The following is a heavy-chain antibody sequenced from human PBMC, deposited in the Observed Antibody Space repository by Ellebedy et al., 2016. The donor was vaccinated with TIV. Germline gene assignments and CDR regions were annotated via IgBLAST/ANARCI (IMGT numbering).Heavy chain of an antibody. CDR2: ISNDANNK. Sequence: PGGSLRLSCAASGFTFSSYDMHWVRQAPGKGLEWLALISNDANNKYYADSVKGRFTISRDNAKNSLYLHMTGLRGEDKAVYYCAKSTVVNPEGDAYDIWGQGTKVTVSS. CDR1: GFTFSSYD. D-gene: IGHD4-23*01. J-gene: IGHJ3*02. CDR3: AKSTVVNPEGDAYDI. V-gene: IGHV3-30*18.